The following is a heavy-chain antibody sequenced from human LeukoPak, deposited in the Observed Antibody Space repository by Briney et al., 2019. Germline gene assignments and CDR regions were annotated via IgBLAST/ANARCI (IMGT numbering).Heavy chain of an antibody. D-gene: IGHD3-3*01. CDR2: INPNSGGT. V-gene: IGHV1-2*02. CDR1: GYTFTGYY. J-gene: IGHJ6*03. Sequence: AASVKVSCKASGYTFTGYYMHWVRQAPGQGLEWMGWINPNSGGTNYAQKFQGRVTMTRDTSISTAYMELSRLRSDDTAVYYCARGGSIFGVVTAEHYYYYYMDVWGKGTTVTVSS. CDR3: ARGGSIFGVVTAEHYYYYYMDV.